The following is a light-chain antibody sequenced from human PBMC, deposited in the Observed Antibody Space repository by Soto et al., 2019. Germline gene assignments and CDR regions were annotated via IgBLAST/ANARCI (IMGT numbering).Light chain of an antibody. Sequence: EIVLTQSPGTLSLSPGERATLSCRASQRVSSSYLAWYQQKPGQAPRLLIYGASSRATGIPDRFSGSGSGTDFTLTISILEPEDFAVYYCQQYGSSLGTFGPGTKVDIK. J-gene: IGKJ3*01. CDR1: QRVSSSY. V-gene: IGKV3-20*01. CDR2: GAS. CDR3: QQYGSSLGT.